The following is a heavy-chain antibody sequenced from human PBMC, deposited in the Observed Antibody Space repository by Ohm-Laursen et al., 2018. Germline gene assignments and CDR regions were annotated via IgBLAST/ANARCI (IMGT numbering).Heavy chain of an antibody. Sequence: SDTLSLTCAVSGGSFSGYDWSWIRQPPGKGLEWIGEINHIGRTDYNPSLKSRVTISVDTSKNQVSLKLTSVTAADTAVYYCARYSPVEMIIRGAFDIWGQGTMLTVSS. D-gene: IGHD5-24*01. CDR2: INHIGRT. J-gene: IGHJ3*02. CDR1: GGSFSGYD. CDR3: ARYSPVEMIIRGAFDI. V-gene: IGHV4-34*01.